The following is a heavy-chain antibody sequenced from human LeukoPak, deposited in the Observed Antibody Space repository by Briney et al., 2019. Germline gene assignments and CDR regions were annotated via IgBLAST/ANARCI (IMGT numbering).Heavy chain of an antibody. CDR2: IYHSGST. V-gene: IGHV4-38-2*02. J-gene: IGHJ4*02. D-gene: IGHD1-26*01. CDR1: GYSISSGYY. CDR3: ARSSGSYRPRGSFDY. Sequence: ASETLSLTCTVSGYSISSGYYWGWIRQPPGKGLEWIGSIYHSGSTYYNPPLKSRVTISVDTSKNQFSLKLSSVTAADTAVYYCARSSGSYRPRGSFDYWGQGTLVTVSS.